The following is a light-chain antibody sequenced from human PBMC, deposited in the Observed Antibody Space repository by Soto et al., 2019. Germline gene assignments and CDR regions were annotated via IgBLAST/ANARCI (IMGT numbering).Light chain of an antibody. CDR2: DAS. CDR1: HSASTF. CDR3: QQYNRYAVT. J-gene: IGKJ1*01. Sequence: DIQMTQSPSTLSASVGDRVTITCRASHSASTFLAWYQRNPGQARKLLICDASTLQSGVPSRFSASGSGTEFALTISGLQPDDFAVYYCQQYNRYAVTFGQGTKVDIK. V-gene: IGKV1-5*01.